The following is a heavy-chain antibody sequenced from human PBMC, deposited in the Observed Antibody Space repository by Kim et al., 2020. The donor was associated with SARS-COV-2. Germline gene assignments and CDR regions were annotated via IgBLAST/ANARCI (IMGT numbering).Heavy chain of an antibody. CDR2: IRNKADNYAA. Sequence: GGSLRLSCAASGFTLSDSVIHWVRQASGKGLEWIGLIRNKADNYAAVYDASVRGRFTLSREDSKNTAYLQMNGLKTEDTAVHYCFGDLGYWGQGTRVTVS. J-gene: IGHJ4*02. CDR1: GFTLSDSV. CDR3: FGDLGY. D-gene: IGHD3-10*01. V-gene: IGHV3-73*01.